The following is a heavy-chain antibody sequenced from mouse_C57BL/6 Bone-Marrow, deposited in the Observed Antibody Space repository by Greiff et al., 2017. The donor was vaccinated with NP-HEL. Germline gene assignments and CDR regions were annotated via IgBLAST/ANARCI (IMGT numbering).Heavy chain of an antibody. CDR2: IWSGGST. Sequence: VKLVESGPGLVQPSQSLSITCTVSGFSLTSYGVHWVRQSPGKGLEWLGVIWSGGSTDYNAAFISRLSISKDNSKSQVFFKMNSLQADDTAIYYCARHSNWERYFDVWGTGTTVTVSS. V-gene: IGHV2-2*01. D-gene: IGHD4-1*01. CDR1: GFSLTSYG. J-gene: IGHJ1*03. CDR3: ARHSNWERYFDV.